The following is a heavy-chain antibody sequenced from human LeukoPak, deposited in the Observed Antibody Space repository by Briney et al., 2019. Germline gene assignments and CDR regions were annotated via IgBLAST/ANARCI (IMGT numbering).Heavy chain of an antibody. CDR1: GFTFSSYA. V-gene: IGHV3-23*01. CDR2: ISDSGGST. J-gene: IGHJ4*02. D-gene: IGHD6-6*01. Sequence: GGSLRLSCVGSGFTFSSYAMSWVRQAPGKGLEWVAAISDSGGSTYYADSVKGRFTISRDNSKNTVYLQMNSLRAEDTAVYYCAKGSSGGRPYYFDYWGQGTLVTVSA. CDR3: AKGSSGGRPYYFDY.